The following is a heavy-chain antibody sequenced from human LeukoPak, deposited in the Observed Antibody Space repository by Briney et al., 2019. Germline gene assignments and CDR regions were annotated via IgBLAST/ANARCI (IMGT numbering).Heavy chain of an antibody. CDR2: ISAYNGNT. J-gene: IGHJ5*02. V-gene: IGHV1-18*01. CDR1: GYTFTSYG. CDR3: ARDGYDFWSGRDHANWFDP. Sequence: ASVKVSCKASGYTFTSYGISWVRQAPGQGLEWMGWISAYNGNTNYAQKLQGRVTMTRDTSTSTVYMELSSLRSEDTAVYYCARDGYDFWSGRDHANWFDPWGQGTLVTVSS. D-gene: IGHD3-3*01.